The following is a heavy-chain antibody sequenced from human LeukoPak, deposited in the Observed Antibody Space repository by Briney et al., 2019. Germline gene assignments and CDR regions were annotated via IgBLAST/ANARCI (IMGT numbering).Heavy chain of an antibody. CDR1: GFTFSGHW. CDR2: IKQDGGDI. D-gene: IGHD3-10*01. V-gene: IGHV3-7*02. CDR3: ARAAHTTYVLGRYYYYAMDV. J-gene: IGHJ6*02. Sequence: PGGSLRLSCAASGFTFSGHWMSWVRQAPGKGLEWVANIKQDGGDINYVDSVKGRFTISRDSAKNSLYLQMDSLRAEDTAVYYCARAAHTTYVLGRYYYYAMDVWGQGTTVTVSS.